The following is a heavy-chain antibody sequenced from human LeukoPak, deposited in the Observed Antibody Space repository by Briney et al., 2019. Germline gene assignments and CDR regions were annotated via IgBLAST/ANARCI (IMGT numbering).Heavy chain of an antibody. Sequence: PGGSLRLSCAASGFTFSSYWMHWVRQAPGKGLVWVSRINSDGSSTSYADSVRGRFSISRDNAKNSLYLQMNSLRAEDTAVYYCARDPGNNGADWYFDLWGRGTLVTVSS. CDR2: INSDGSST. CDR1: GFTFSSYW. D-gene: IGHD1/OR15-1a*01. CDR3: ARDPGNNGADWYFDL. V-gene: IGHV3-74*01. J-gene: IGHJ2*01.